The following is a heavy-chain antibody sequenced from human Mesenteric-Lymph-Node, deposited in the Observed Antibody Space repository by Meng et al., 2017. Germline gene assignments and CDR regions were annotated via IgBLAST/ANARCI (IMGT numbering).Heavy chain of an antibody. CDR3: AKGGWNADS. Sequence: GESLKISCVASGFTFSIYTMDWVRQAPGKGLEWVSSISSASNFKYYADSLKGRVSISRDNAKNSLYLQVDSLRAEDTAVYHCAKGGWNADSWGQGTLVTVSS. CDR1: GFTFSIYT. CDR2: ISSASNFK. D-gene: IGHD1-1*01. V-gene: IGHV3-21*01. J-gene: IGHJ4*02.